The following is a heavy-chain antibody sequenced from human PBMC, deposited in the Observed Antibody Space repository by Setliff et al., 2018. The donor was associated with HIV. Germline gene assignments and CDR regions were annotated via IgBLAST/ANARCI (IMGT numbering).Heavy chain of an antibody. CDR3: ARTPQEVVVVAATRPYYYYYMDV. CDR1: GGSISSSSYY. D-gene: IGHD2-15*01. J-gene: IGHJ6*03. CDR2: IYYSGST. Sequence: SETLSLTCTVSGGSISSSSYYWGWIRQPPGKGLEWIGSIYYSGSTYYNPSLKSRVTISVDTSENQFSLKLSSVTAADTAVYYCARTPQEVVVVAATRPYYYYYMDVWGKGTTVTVSS. V-gene: IGHV4-39*01.